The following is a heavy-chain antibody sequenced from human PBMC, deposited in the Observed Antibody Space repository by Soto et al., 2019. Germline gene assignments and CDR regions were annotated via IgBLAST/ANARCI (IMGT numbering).Heavy chain of an antibody. J-gene: IGHJ6*02. D-gene: IGHD2-2*01. CDR1: VYTXNNYG. CDR3: ARVRCSRTRCYLSYYYYYGMDV. CDR2: ISAYNGNA. Sequence: SXKDSCKASVYTXNNYGIHWVRQAPGQGLEWMGWISAYNGNANYAQKLQGRFTRTTETSTSTAYMELSSLRSDDTAVYYCARVRCSRTRCYLSYYYYYGMDVWGQGTTVTVSS. V-gene: IGHV1-18*01.